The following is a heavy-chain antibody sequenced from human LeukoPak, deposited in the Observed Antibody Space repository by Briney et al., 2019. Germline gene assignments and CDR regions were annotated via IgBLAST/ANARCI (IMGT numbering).Heavy chain of an antibody. D-gene: IGHD2-21*01. Sequence: PSETLSLTCTVSGGSISSYYWSWIRQPPGKGLEWIGNIYYSGSTNYNPSLRSRVTISVDTSKNQCSLKLSSVTAADTAVYYCARGGDPHYGMDIWGQGTTVTVSS. CDR1: GGSISSYY. V-gene: IGHV4-59*01. CDR2: IYYSGST. J-gene: IGHJ6*02. CDR3: ARGGDPHYGMDI.